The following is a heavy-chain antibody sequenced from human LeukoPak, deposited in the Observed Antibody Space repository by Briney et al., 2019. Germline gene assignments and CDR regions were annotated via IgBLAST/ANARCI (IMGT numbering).Heavy chain of an antibody. CDR1: GFTFSSYE. CDR3: ARLGCGWSTGGDAFDI. D-gene: IGHD6-19*01. Sequence: GGSLRLSCAASGFTFSSYEMNWVRQAPGKGLEWVSYISSSGSTICYADSVKGRFTISRDNAKNSLYLLMNSLRAEDTAVYYCARLGCGWSTGGDAFDIWGQGTMVTVSS. V-gene: IGHV3-48*03. J-gene: IGHJ3*02. CDR2: ISSSGSTI.